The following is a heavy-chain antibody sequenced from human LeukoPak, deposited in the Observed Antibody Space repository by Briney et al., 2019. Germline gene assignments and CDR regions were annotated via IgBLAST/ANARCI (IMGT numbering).Heavy chain of an antibody. CDR2: IKQDGSEK. Sequence: QLGGSLRLSCAVSGFTFSSYWMSWVRQAPGKGLEWVANIKQDGSEKYYVDSVKGRFTVSRDNAKNSLYLQMNSLRAEDTAVYYCARVYRSSSGYCFDFWGQGTLVTVSS. D-gene: IGHD6-6*01. J-gene: IGHJ4*02. CDR1: GFTFSSYW. CDR3: ARVYRSSSGYCFDF. V-gene: IGHV3-7*01.